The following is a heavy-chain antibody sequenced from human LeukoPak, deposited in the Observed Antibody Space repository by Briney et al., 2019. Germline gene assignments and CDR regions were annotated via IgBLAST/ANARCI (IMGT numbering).Heavy chain of an antibody. Sequence: RGSLRLSCAASGFTVSSNYMSWVRQAPGKGLEWVSVIYSGGSTYYADSVKGRFTISRDNSKNTLYLQMNSLRAEDTAVYYCARVQAVAVTYYYYYMDVWGKGTTVTVSS. CDR1: GFTVSSNY. V-gene: IGHV3-53*01. CDR2: IYSGGST. J-gene: IGHJ6*03. CDR3: ARVQAVAVTYYYYYMDV. D-gene: IGHD6-19*01.